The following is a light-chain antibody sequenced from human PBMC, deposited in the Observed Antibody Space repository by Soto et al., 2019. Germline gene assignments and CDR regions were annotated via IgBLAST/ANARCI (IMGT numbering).Light chain of an antibody. CDR1: SSDVGGYNY. CDR2: DVS. J-gene: IGLJ1*01. V-gene: IGLV2-14*01. Sequence: SALTQPASVSASPGQSITISCTGTSSDVGGYNYVSWYQQHPGKAPKLMIYDVSNRPSGVSNRFSGSKSGNTASLTISGLQAEDEADYYCSSYTSSSTLYVFGTGTKVTVL. CDR3: SSYTSSSTLYV.